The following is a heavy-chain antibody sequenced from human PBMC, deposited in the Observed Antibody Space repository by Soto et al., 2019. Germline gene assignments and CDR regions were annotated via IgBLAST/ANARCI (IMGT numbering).Heavy chain of an antibody. CDR2: ISGSGGTT. J-gene: IGHJ4*02. V-gene: IGHV3-23*01. D-gene: IGHD3-3*01. CDR3: AKTPYDFWSSGQYLFDH. Sequence: GGSLRLSCTVSGFTFGSHAMSWVRQAPGKGLECVSGISGSGGTTFYADSVKGRFTISRDNSKKTLYLQMNSLRAEDTAVYYCAKTPYDFWSSGQYLFDHWGQGTLVTV. CDR1: GFTFGSHA.